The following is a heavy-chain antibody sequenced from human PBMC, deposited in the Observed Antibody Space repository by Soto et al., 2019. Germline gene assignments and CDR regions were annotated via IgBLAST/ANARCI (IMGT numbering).Heavy chain of an antibody. CDR2: INHSGST. D-gene: IGHD3-16*02. CDR1: GGSFSGYY. Sequence: QVQLQQWGAGLLKPSETLSLTCAVYGGSFSGYYWSWIRQPPGKGLEWIGEINHSGSTNYNPSLKSRVTISVDTSKNQFSLELSSVTAADTAVYYCARGSIMITFGGVIVPYYYYGMDVWGQGTTVTVSS. CDR3: ARGSIMITFGGVIVPYYYYGMDV. V-gene: IGHV4-34*01. J-gene: IGHJ6*02.